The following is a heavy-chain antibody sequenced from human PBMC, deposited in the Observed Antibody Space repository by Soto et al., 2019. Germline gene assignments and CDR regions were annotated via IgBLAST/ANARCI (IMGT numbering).Heavy chain of an antibody. D-gene: IGHD3-22*01. J-gene: IGHJ4*02. CDR2: IYYSGST. CDR1: GGSISSSSYY. V-gene: IGHV4-39*01. Sequence: PSETLSLTCTVSGGSISSSSYYWGWIRQPPGKGLEWIGSIYYSGSTYYNPSLKSRVTISVDTSKNQFSLKLSSVTAADTAVYYCARRYYDSSGYCNLDYWGQGTLVTVSS. CDR3: ARRYYDSSGYCNLDY.